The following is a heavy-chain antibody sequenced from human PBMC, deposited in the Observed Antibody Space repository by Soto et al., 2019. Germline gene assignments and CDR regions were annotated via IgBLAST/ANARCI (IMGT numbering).Heavy chain of an antibody. CDR2: IIPVFNSP. CDR1: GGTFSSYA. J-gene: IGHJ6*02. V-gene: IGHV1-69*06. CDR3: AIIGYNNDWDV. Sequence: QVQLVQSGAEVKRPGSSVKVSCKASGGTFSSYAFSWVRQAPGQGLEWLGGIIPVFNSPSLAQNLHGRVTVTADKSTITAYMELSALRFEDTAVYYCAIIGYNNDWDVWGQATTVIVSS. D-gene: IGHD1-20*01.